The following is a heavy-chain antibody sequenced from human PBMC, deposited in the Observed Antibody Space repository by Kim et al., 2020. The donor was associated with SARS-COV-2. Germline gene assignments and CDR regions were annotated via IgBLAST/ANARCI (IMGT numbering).Heavy chain of an antibody. CDR3: ARVLYGGRGGYYFDY. V-gene: IGHV4-34*01. Sequence: PSLKSRGTLSVDTSENQFSLKLSSVTAADTAVYYCARVLYGGRGGYYFDYWGQGTLVTVSS. D-gene: IGHD4-17*01. J-gene: IGHJ4*02.